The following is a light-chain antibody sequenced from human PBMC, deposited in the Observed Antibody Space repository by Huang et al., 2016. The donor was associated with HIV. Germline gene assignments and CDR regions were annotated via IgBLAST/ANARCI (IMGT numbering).Light chain of an antibody. Sequence: DVVMTQSPLSLPVTLGQPASISCRSSQSLVYSDGNTYLNWFQQRPGQSPRRLIYKVCNRDSGVPDRFGGRGSGTDFTLKISRVEAEDVGVYYCMQGTHWPPTFGQGTKVEIK. CDR1: QSLVYSDGNTY. J-gene: IGKJ1*01. V-gene: IGKV2-30*01. CDR2: KVC. CDR3: MQGTHWPPT.